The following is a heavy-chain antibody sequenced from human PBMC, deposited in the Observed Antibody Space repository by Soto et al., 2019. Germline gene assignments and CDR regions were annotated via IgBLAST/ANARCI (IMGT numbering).Heavy chain of an antibody. D-gene: IGHD2-2*01. CDR3: TKALYCSSTSCYSGGDSFHV. Sequence: PGGSLRLSCTASGFNFRSYAMSWVRQAPGKGLEWVSIISSNGESIYHTGATYYADSVRGRFTISRDNSKKTLYLQMSSLRADDTAVYFCTKALYCSSTSCYSGGDSFHVWGQGTMVTVSS. CDR1: GFNFRSYA. J-gene: IGHJ3*01. CDR2: ISSNGESIYHTGAT. V-gene: IGHV3-23*01.